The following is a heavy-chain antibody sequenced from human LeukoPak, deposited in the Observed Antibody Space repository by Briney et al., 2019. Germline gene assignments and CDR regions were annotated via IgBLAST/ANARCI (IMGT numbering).Heavy chain of an antibody. J-gene: IGHJ4*02. Sequence: PGGSLRLSCAASGFTFSSYAMSWVRQAPGKGLEWVSGISGSGGSTYYADSVKGRFTISRDNSKNTLYLQMNSLRAEDTAVYYCAKASSSSWYVLGNWGQGTLVTVSS. D-gene: IGHD6-13*01. CDR1: GFTFSSYA. CDR3: AKASSSSWYVLGN. CDR2: ISGSGGST. V-gene: IGHV3-23*01.